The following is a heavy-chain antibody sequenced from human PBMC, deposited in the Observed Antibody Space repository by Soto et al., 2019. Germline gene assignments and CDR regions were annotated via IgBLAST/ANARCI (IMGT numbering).Heavy chain of an antibody. Sequence: ASVKVSCKASGYTFTNYGISWVRQAPGQGLEWMGWINVYNGNTKYAQKVQGRVTMTTDTSTDTAYMELSSLRSEDTAVYYCARDRYSFGPGAFDIWGQGTMVTVSS. CDR1: GYTFTNYG. CDR2: INVYNGNT. J-gene: IGHJ3*02. D-gene: IGHD5-18*01. CDR3: ARDRYSFGPGAFDI. V-gene: IGHV1-18*01.